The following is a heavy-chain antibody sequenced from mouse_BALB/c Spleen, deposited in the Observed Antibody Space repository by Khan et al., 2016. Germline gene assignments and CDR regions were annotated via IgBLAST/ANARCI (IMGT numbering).Heavy chain of an antibody. J-gene: IGHJ4*01. CDR1: GFSLTGYG. CDR2: IWGDGST. V-gene: IGHV2-6-7*01. D-gene: IGHD4-1*01. Sequence: QVQLQQSGPGLVAPSQSLSITCTVSGFSLTGYGVNWVRQPPGKGLEWLGMIWGDGSTDYNSALKSRLSISKDNSKSQVFLKMNSLQTDDTARYYCARELGHDAMDYWGQGTSVTVSS. CDR3: ARELGHDAMDY.